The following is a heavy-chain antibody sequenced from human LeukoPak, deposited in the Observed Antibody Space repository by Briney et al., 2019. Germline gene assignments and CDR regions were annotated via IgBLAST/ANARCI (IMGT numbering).Heavy chain of an antibody. CDR3: ARDCSSTSCFNWFDP. CDR2: IIPIFGTA. CDR1: GGTFSSYA. D-gene: IGHD2-2*01. V-gene: IGHV1-69*05. J-gene: IGHJ5*02. Sequence: SVKVSCKASGGTFSSYAISWVRQAPGQGLEWMGGIIPIFGTANYAQKFQGRVTITTDESTSTAYMELSSLRSEDTAVYYCARDCSSTSCFNWFDPWGQGTLVTVSS.